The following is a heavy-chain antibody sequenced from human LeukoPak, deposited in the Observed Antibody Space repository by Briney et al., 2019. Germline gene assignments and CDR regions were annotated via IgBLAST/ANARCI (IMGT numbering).Heavy chain of an antibody. CDR2: ISSSANTI. J-gene: IGHJ6*02. CDR3: ARDRYDSSGYYHGDV. CDR1: GFTFSNYN. Sequence: GGSLRLSCAASGFTFSNYNMNWVRQAPGKGLEWVSYISSSANTIYYADSVKGRFTISRDNAKNSLYLQMNSLRAEDTAVYYCARDRYDSSGYYHGDVWGPGTTVTVSS. D-gene: IGHD3-22*01. V-gene: IGHV3-48*04.